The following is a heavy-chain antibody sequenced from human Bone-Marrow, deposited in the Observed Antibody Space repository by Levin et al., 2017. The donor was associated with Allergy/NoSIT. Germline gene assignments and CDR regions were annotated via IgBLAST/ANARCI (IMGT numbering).Heavy chain of an antibody. J-gene: IGHJ4*02. CDR1: GFTFSSYW. Sequence: PGGSLRLSCVVSGFTFSSYWMHWVRHAPGKGLVWVSRINGDGSSTDYADSVKGRFTISRDNAKNTLYLQMNSLRAEDTAVYYCARVLYTWNDVIDYWGQGTLVTVSS. CDR2: INGDGSST. CDR3: ARVLYTWNDVIDY. V-gene: IGHV3-74*01. D-gene: IGHD1-20*01.